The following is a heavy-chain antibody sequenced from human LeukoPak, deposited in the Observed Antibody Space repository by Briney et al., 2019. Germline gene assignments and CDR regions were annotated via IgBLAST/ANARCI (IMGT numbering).Heavy chain of an antibody. CDR3: AKDPGDGDWLVH. CDR1: GFTFGSYS. CDR2: ISASYGT. V-gene: IGHV3-23*01. J-gene: IGHJ4*01. D-gene: IGHD4-17*01. Sequence: GGSLRLSCAVSGFTFGSYSMSWARQAPGKGLEWVSAISASYGTYYADSVRGRFTISRDNSKNTLYLQMNSLRGEDTAVYYCAKDPGDGDWLVHWGQGTLVTVSS.